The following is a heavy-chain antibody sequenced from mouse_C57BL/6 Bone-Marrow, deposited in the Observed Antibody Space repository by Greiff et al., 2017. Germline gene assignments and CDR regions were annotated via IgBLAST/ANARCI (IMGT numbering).Heavy chain of an antibody. V-gene: IGHV5-6*01. Sequence: EVKLMESGGDLVKPGGSLKLSCAASGFTFSSYGMSWVRQTPDKRLEWVATISSGGSYTYYPDSVKGRFTISRDNAKNTLYLQMSSLKSEDTAMYYCARHTVDYWGQGATLTVSS. CDR3: ARHTVDY. CDR2: ISSGGSYT. J-gene: IGHJ2*01. CDR1: GFTFSSYG.